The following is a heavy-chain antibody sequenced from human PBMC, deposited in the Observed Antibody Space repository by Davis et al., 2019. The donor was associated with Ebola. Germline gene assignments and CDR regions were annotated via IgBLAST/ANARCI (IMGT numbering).Heavy chain of an antibody. CDR2: INPNSGGT. Sequence: AASVKVSCKASGYTFTGYYMHWVRQAPGQGLEWMGRINPNSGGTNYAQKFQGRVTMTRDTSISTAYMELSRLRSDDTAVYYCARWAVITPTAWDYWGQGTLVTVSS. CDR1: GYTFTGYY. J-gene: IGHJ4*02. D-gene: IGHD4-23*01. CDR3: ARWAVITPTAWDY. V-gene: IGHV1-2*06.